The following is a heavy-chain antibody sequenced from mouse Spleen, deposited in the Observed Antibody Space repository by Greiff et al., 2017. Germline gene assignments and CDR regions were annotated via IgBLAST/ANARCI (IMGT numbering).Heavy chain of an antibody. D-gene: IGHD1-3*01. V-gene: IGHV2-2*01. CDR1: GFSLTSYG. J-gene: IGHJ4*01. Sequence: QVQLQQSGPGLVQPSQSLSITCTVSGFSLTSYGVHWVRQSPGKGLEWLGVIWSGGSTDYNAAFISRLSTSKDNSKSQVFFKMNSLQADDTAIYYCARIYSGDAMDYWGQGTSVTVSS. CDR3: ARIYSGDAMDY. CDR2: IWSGGST.